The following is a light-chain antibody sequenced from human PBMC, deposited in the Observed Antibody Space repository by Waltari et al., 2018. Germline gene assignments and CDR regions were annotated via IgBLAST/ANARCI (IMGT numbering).Light chain of an antibody. V-gene: IGLV2-14*01. CDR3: SSYTSSSTRV. Sequence: QSALTQPASVSGSPGQSLTISCTGTSSDVGGYNYVFWYQQHPGKAPKLMIYEVSNRPSGVSNRFSGSKSGNTASLTISGLQAEDEADYYCSSYTSSSTRVFGGGTKLTVL. CDR1: SSDVGGYNY. CDR2: EVS. J-gene: IGLJ2*01.